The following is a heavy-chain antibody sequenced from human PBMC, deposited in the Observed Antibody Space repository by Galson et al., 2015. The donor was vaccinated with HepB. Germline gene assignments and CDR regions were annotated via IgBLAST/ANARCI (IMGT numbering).Heavy chain of an antibody. V-gene: IGHV1-69*04. Sequence: SVKVSCKASGGTFSSYAISWVRQAPGQGLEWMGRIIPILGIANYAQKFQGRVTITADKSTSTAYMELSSLRSDDTAVYYCARYCSGGSCPSGYYYYGMDVWGQGTTVTVSS. J-gene: IGHJ6*02. CDR2: IIPILGIA. CDR1: GGTFSSYA. D-gene: IGHD2-15*01. CDR3: ARYCSGGSCPSGYYYYGMDV.